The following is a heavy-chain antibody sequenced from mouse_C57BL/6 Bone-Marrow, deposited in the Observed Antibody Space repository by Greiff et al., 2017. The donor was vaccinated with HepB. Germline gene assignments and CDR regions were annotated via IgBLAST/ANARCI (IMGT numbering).Heavy chain of an antibody. CDR2: IYPRSGNT. D-gene: IGHD3-2*02. J-gene: IGHJ3*01. V-gene: IGHV1-81*01. CDR1: GYTFTSYG. Sequence: QVQLKQSGAELARPGASVKLSCKASGYTFTSYGISWVKQRTGQGLEWIGEIYPRSGNTYYNEKFKGKATLTADKSSSTAYMELRGLTSKDAAVYCSAGGVTQATPYWGQGTLVTVSA. CDR3: AGGVTQATPY.